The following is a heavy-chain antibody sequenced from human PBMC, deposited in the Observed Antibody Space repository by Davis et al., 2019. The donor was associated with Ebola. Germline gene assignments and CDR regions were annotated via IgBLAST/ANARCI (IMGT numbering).Heavy chain of an antibody. CDR1: GDSFTSQW. Sequence: GESLKISCKDSGDSFTSQWIGWVRQMPGKGLEWMGIIYTGDSDTRYSPSFRGQVTISADKSTKTAFLQWSSLRASDTAMYYCASLRRTITGMDDGFDMWGQETMVTVSS. CDR2: IYTGDSDT. D-gene: IGHD2-8*02. J-gene: IGHJ3*02. V-gene: IGHV5-51*01. CDR3: ASLRRTITGMDDGFDM.